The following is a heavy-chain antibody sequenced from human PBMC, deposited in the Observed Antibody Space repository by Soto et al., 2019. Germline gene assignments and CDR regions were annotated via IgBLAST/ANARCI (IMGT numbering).Heavy chain of an antibody. CDR1: GGSISSYY. Sequence: QVQLQESGPGLVKPSETLSLTCTVSGGSISSYYWSWIRQPPGKGLEWIGYIYNSGSTNYNPSLTSRVTISVDMSKNPFSLKLNSVTAADTAVYYCARHESSGWYYFDYWGQGTLVTVSS. V-gene: IGHV4-59*08. J-gene: IGHJ4*02. D-gene: IGHD6-19*01. CDR3: ARHESSGWYYFDY. CDR2: IYNSGST.